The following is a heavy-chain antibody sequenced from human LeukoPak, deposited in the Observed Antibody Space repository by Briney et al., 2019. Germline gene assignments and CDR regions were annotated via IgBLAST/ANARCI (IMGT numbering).Heavy chain of an antibody. CDR2: IYYSGST. V-gene: IGHV4-39*01. CDR3: AVVGATQDY. J-gene: IGHJ4*02. CDR1: GGSISSSSYY. Sequence: PSETLSLTCTVSGGSISSSSYYWGWIRQPPGKGLEWIGSIYYSGSTYYNPSLKSRVTISVDTSKNQFSLKLSSVTAADTAVYYCAVVGATQDYWGQGTQVTVSS. D-gene: IGHD1-26*01.